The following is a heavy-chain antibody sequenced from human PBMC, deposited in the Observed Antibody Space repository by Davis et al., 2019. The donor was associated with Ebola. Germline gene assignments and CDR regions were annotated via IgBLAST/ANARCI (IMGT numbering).Heavy chain of an antibody. Sequence: GESLKISCAASGFTFSSYSMNWVRQAPGKGLEWVSYISSSSSTIYYADSVKGRFTISGDNSKNTLYLQMNSLRAEDTAVYYCAKKSMGIDYWGQGTLVTVSS. J-gene: IGHJ4*02. CDR3: AKKSMGIDY. D-gene: IGHD2/OR15-2a*01. CDR1: GFTFSSYS. CDR2: ISSSSSTI. V-gene: IGHV3-48*01.